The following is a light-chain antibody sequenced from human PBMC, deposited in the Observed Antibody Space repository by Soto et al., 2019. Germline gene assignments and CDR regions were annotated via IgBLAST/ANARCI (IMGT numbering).Light chain of an antibody. Sequence: EIVLTQSPGILSLSPGERATLSCRASQTVSGNYLAWYQQKPGQSPRLLIYGSSDRATGIPDRFSGSGSGTDFTLTINRVEPEDFAVYYCQQYGRSPPYTFGQGTTREI. CDR3: QQYGRSPPYT. CDR1: QTVSGNY. V-gene: IGKV3-20*01. CDR2: GSS. J-gene: IGKJ2*01.